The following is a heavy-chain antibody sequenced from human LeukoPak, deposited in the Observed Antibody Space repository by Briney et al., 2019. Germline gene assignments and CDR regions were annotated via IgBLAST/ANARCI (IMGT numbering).Heavy chain of an antibody. CDR2: TYYRSKWYN. J-gene: IGHJ4*02. CDR3: AREGVHYYDSSGYVVGDYFDY. V-gene: IGHV6-1*01. CDR1: GDSVSSNSAA. Sequence: SQTLSLTCAISGDSVSSNSAAWNWIRQSPSRGLEWLGRTYYRSKWYNDYAVSVKSRITINPDTSKNQFSLQLNSVTPEDTAVYYCAREGVHYYDSSGYVVGDYFDYWGQGTLVTVSS. D-gene: IGHD3-22*01.